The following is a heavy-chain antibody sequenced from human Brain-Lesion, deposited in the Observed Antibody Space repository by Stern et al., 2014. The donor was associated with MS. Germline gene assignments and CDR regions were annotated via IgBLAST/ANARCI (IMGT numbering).Heavy chain of an antibody. CDR2: ITPYTGGT. CDR1: GYIFTGYY. D-gene: IGHD3-3*01. V-gene: IGHV1-2*02. CDR3: ARDQRGITIFGVVTDYYYLGMDV. Sequence: QVQLQESGAEVKKPGASVKVSCKTSGYIFTGYYIHWVRQAHGQGLEWMAWITPYTGGTKDAQKCQGRVTMSRDTSISTAYVELSSLTSDDTAVYYCARDQRGITIFGVVTDYYYLGMDVWGQGTTVTVSS. J-gene: IGHJ6*02.